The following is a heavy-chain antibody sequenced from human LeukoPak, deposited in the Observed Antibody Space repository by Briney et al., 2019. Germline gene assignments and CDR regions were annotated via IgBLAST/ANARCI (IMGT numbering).Heavy chain of an antibody. CDR3: ARGSYDFWSGPYDAFDI. CDR1: GGSISSGSYY. D-gene: IGHD3-3*01. V-gene: IGHV4-61*02. Sequence: PSETLSLTCTVSGGSISSGSYYWSWIRQPAGKGLEWIGRIYTSGSTNYNPSLKSRVTISVDTSKNQFSLKLSSVTAADTAVYYCARGSYDFWSGPYDAFDIWGQGTMVTVSS. J-gene: IGHJ3*02. CDR2: IYTSGST.